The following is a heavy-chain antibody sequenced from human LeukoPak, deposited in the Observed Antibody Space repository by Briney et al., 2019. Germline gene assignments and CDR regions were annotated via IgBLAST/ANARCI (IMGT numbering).Heavy chain of an antibody. V-gene: IGHV4-61*02. CDR1: GGSISSGSYY. CDR3: ARELYDFWSGYYYGPSYNWFDP. CDR2: IYTSGST. J-gene: IGHJ5*02. Sequence: SQTLSLTCTVSGGSISSGSYYWSWIRQPAGKGLEWIGRIYTSGSTNYNPSLKSRFTISVDTSKNQFSLKLSSVIAADTAVYYCARELYDFWSGYYYGPSYNWFDPWGQGTLVTVSS. D-gene: IGHD3-3*01.